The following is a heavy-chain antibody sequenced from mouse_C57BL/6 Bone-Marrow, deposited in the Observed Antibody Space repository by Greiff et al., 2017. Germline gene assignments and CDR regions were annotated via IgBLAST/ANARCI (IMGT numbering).Heavy chain of an antibody. CDR3: ARRDSSGYFAY. D-gene: IGHD3-2*02. Sequence: EVKVEESGGGLVQPGGSLKLSCAASGFTFSDYYMYWVRQTPEKRLEWVAYISNGGGSTYYPDTVKGRFTISRDNAKNTLYLQMSRLKSEDTAMYYCARRDSSGYFAYWGQGTLVTVSA. J-gene: IGHJ3*01. CDR2: ISNGGGST. CDR1: GFTFSDYY. V-gene: IGHV5-12*01.